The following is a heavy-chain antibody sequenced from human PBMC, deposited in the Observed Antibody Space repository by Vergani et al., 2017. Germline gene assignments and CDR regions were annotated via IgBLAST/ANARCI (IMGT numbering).Heavy chain of an antibody. CDR1: GYTFTSYD. D-gene: IGHD3-22*01. Sequence: QVQLVQSGAEVKKPGASVKVSCKASGYTFTSYDINWVRQATGQGLEWMGWMNPNSGNTGYAQKFQGRVTMTRNTSISKAYMELSSLRSEDTAVYYCAGFGPMVITNYYYYGMDVWGQGTTVTVSS. CDR2: MNPNSGNT. V-gene: IGHV1-8*01. J-gene: IGHJ6*02. CDR3: AGFGPMVITNYYYYGMDV.